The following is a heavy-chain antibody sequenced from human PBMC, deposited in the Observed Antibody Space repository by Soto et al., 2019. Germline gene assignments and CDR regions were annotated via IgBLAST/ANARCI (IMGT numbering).Heavy chain of an antibody. D-gene: IGHD4-17*01. CDR2: MNPNRGNT. CDR1: GYTFTIYD. CDR3: AREGDYGDFDY. V-gene: IGHV1-8*01. J-gene: IGHJ4*02. Sequence: ASVKVSCTASGYTFTIYDINWVRQATGQGLEWMGWMNPNRGNTGYAQKFQGRVTMTRNTSVSTAYMELSSLRSEDTAVYYCAREGDYGDFDYWGQGTLVTVSS.